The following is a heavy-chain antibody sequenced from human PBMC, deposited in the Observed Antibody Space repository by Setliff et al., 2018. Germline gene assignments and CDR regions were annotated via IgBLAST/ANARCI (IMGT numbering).Heavy chain of an antibody. CDR1: GVSIRSYY. CDR3: VKNPLTMPRGFFEY. V-gene: IGHV4-59*12. D-gene: IGHD3-3*01. J-gene: IGHJ4*02. Sequence: PSETLSLTCTVSGVSIRSYYWSWIRQPPGKGLEWIGYIFYSGTTNYNPSLKSRVTMSLDSSKNQFSLNLNSVTAADTAVYYCVKNPLTMPRGFFEYWGRGTLVTVSS. CDR2: IFYSGTT.